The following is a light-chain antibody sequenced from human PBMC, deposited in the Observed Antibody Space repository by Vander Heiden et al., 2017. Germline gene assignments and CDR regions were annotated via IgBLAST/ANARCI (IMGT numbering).Light chain of an antibody. V-gene: IGKV2-28*01. CDR3: MQALQTPYT. CDR2: LGS. CDR1: QSLLHSNGYNY. Sequence: DMVMTQSPLYLPVTPGEPASISCRSSQSLLHSNGYNYLDWYLQKPGQSPQLLIYLGSNRASGVPDRFSGSGSGTDFTLKISRVEAEDVGVYYCMQALQTPYTFGQGIKLEIK. J-gene: IGKJ2*01.